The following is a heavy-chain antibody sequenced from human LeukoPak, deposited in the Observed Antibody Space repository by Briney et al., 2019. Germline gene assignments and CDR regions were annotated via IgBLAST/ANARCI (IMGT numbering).Heavy chain of an antibody. V-gene: IGHV3-74*01. CDR1: EFTFSRYW. CDR3: VRAADYGDYGGFDY. CDR2: IISDGSYT. J-gene: IGHJ4*02. Sequence: PGGSLRLSCAASEFTFSRYWMHWVRQAPGKGLVWVARIISDGSYTNYADSVKGRSTISRDNAKNTLYLQMHSLRAEDTAVYYCVRAADYGDYGGFDYWGQGTLVTVPS. D-gene: IGHD4-17*01.